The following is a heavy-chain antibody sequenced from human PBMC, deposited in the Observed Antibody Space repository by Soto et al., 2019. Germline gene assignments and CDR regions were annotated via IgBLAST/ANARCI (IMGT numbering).Heavy chain of an antibody. CDR2: INPTSGGT. J-gene: IGHJ4*02. D-gene: IGHD4-17*01. CDR1: GYTFAAYY. Sequence: ASGKVSCKTSGYTFAAYYRHWIRQAPGQAREWMGWINPTSGGTVYAQNFQDRVTMTRDTSISTAYMELSTLNSDDTAVYYCSRDPDPGDYWGYFFDSWGQGTPVTVSS. V-gene: IGHV1-2*02. CDR3: SRDPDPGDYWGYFFDS.